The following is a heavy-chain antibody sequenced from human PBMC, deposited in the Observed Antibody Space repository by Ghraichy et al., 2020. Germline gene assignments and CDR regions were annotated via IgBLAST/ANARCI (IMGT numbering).Heavy chain of an antibody. CDR1: GGSFSGYY. D-gene: IGHD5-18*01. CDR3: ARGRRGYSYGYWKY. Sequence: SETLSLTCAVYGGSFSGYYWSWIRQPPGKGLEWIGEINHSGSTNYNPSLKSRVTISVDTSKNQFSLKLSSVTAADTAVYYCARGRRGYSYGYWKYWGQGTLVTVSS. V-gene: IGHV4-34*01. CDR2: INHSGST. J-gene: IGHJ4*02.